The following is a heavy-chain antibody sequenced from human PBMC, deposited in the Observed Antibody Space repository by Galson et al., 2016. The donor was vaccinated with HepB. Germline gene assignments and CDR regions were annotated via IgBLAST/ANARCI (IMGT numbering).Heavy chain of an antibody. CDR2: IYYTGSN. D-gene: IGHD1-14*01. CDR3: ARETESRQDLSPTTSILFDY. Sequence: SETLSLTCIVSGDSVSSAASYWAWIRQPPGKGLEWIGSIYYTGSNFSNPSLTSRVALSVDTSKNLFSLNLNSVTAADTAVYYCARETESRQDLSPTTSILFDYWGRGTLVTVSS. V-gene: IGHV4-39*07. CDR1: GDSVSSAASY. J-gene: IGHJ4*01.